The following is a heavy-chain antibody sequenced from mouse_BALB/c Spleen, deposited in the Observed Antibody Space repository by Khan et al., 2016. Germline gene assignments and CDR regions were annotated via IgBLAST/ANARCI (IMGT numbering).Heavy chain of an antibody. CDR1: GFNINDYY. V-gene: IGHV14-4*02. J-gene: IGHJ4*01. CDR2: IDPENDDT. CDR3: NACDYKAMDY. Sequence: VQLQQSGAELVRSGASVKLSCTASGFNINDYYVHWVKQRPEQGLEWIGWIDPENDDTEYAPKSQGKATQTADTSSNPAYLQLSSLTSEDTAVSDWNACDYKAMDYWGQGTSVTVSA.